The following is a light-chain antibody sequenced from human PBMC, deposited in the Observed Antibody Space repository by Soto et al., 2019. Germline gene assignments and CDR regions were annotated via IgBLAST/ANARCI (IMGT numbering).Light chain of an antibody. J-gene: IGKJ1*01. CDR3: QQYGRSGT. Sequence: ERVMTQSPATLSVSPGERATLSCRASQTVSSDLAWYQQKPVQAPRLLIYATSSRATGIPDRFSGSGSGTDFTLTISRLEPEDFAVYYCQQYGRSGTFGQGTKVDIK. V-gene: IGKV3-20*01. CDR1: QTVSSD. CDR2: ATS.